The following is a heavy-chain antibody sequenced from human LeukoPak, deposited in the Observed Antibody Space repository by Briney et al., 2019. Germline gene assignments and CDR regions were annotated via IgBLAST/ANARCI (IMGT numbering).Heavy chain of an antibody. J-gene: IGHJ4*02. V-gene: IGHV3-30*02. CDR3: AKDDGYSYALYYFDY. D-gene: IGHD5-18*01. Sequence: PGGSLRLSCAASGFTFSSYGMHWVRQAPGKGLEWVAFIRYDGSNKYYADSVKGRFTISRDNSKNTLYLQMNSLRAEGTAVYYCAKDDGYSYALYYFDYWGQGTLVTVSS. CDR1: GFTFSSYG. CDR2: IRYDGSNK.